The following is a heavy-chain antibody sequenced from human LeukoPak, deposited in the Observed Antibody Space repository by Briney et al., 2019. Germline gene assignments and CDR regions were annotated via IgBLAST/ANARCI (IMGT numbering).Heavy chain of an antibody. V-gene: IGHV4-31*03. D-gene: IGHD4-23*01. Sequence: SQTRSLTCTVSGGSISSGGYYWSWIRQHPGKGLEWIGYIYYSGSTYYNPSLKSRVTISVDTSKNQFSLKLSSVTAADTAVYYCARGPYGGNAASYFDYWGQGTLVTVSS. J-gene: IGHJ4*02. CDR3: ARGPYGGNAASYFDY. CDR1: GGSISSGGYY. CDR2: IYYSGST.